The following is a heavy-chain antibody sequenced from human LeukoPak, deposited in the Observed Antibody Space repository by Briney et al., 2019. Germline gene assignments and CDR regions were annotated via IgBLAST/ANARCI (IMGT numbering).Heavy chain of an antibody. CDR3: ARAVTSTEGY. Sequence: GGSLRLSCAASGFTFSRYWMTWVRQAPGKGLVWVASINEDGSGKHYVDSVKGRFTISRDNAQKSVYLEMNSLRAEDTAVYYCARAVTSTEGYWGQGTLVTVSS. CDR2: INEDGSGK. V-gene: IGHV3-7*03. CDR1: GFTFSRYW. D-gene: IGHD4-17*01. J-gene: IGHJ4*02.